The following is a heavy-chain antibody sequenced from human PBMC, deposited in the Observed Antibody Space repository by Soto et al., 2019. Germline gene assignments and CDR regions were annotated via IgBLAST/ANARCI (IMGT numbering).Heavy chain of an antibody. Sequence: PGGSLRLSCAASGFTFSSYAMHWVRQAPGKGLEWVAVISYDGSNRYYADSVKGRFTISRDNSKNTLYLQMNSLRAEDTAVYYCARARGESPAPDYWGQGTLVTVSS. CDR2: ISYDGSNR. D-gene: IGHD3-16*01. CDR3: ARARGESPAPDY. J-gene: IGHJ4*02. CDR1: GFTFSSYA. V-gene: IGHV3-30-3*01.